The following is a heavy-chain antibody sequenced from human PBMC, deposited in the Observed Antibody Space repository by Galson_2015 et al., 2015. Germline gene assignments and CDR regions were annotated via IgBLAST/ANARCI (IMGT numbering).Heavy chain of an antibody. CDR1: GFTFSSYE. CDR3: ARGRGYIWGSYHDY. J-gene: IGHJ4*02. D-gene: IGHD3-16*01. CDR2: ISSSGSTI. V-gene: IGHV3-48*03. Sequence: SLRLSCEASGFTFSSYEMNWGRQAPGKGLEWVSYISSSGSTIYYADSVKGRFTISRDNAKNSLYLQMNSLRAEDTAVYYCARGRGYIWGSYHDYWGQGTLVTVSS.